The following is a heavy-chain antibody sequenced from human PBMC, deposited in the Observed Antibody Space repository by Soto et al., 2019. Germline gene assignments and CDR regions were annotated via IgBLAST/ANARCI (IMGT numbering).Heavy chain of an antibody. Sequence: GGSLRLSCAASGLTFSSYDMPWVRQATGKGLEWVSAIGTAGDTYYPGSVKGRFTISRENAKNSLYLQMNSLRAGDTAVYYCARGRIDSSGWPSFDYWGQGTLVTVSS. CDR2: IGTAGDT. CDR3: ARGRIDSSGWPSFDY. V-gene: IGHV3-13*01. D-gene: IGHD6-19*01. CDR1: GLTFSSYD. J-gene: IGHJ4*02.